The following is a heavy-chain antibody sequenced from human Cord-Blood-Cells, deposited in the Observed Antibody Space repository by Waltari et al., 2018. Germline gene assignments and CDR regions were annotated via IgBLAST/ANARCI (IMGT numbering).Heavy chain of an antibody. Sequence: EVQMVESGGGLLQPGGSLRLSCAASGFTVSSNYMSWVRQAPGKGLEWVSVIYSGGSTYYADSVKGRFTISRDNSKNTLYLQMNSLRAEDTAVYYCARELTMYYFDYWGQGTLVTVSS. J-gene: IGHJ4*02. D-gene: IGHD1-1*01. V-gene: IGHV3-53*01. CDR1: GFTVSSNY. CDR3: ARELTMYYFDY. CDR2: IYSGGST.